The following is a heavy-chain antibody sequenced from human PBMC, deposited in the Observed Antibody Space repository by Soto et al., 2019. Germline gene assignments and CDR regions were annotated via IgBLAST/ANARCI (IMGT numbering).Heavy chain of an antibody. CDR1: GFTFSSYW. D-gene: IGHD6-19*01. J-gene: IGHJ4*02. CDR2: INSDGITT. Sequence: GGSLRLSCAASGFTFSSYWMHWVRQAPGKGLVWVSRINSDGITTNYADSVKGRFTISRDNAKNTLYLQMNSLSAEDTAVYYCASKPGYSSGWYNYWGQGTLVTVSS. CDR3: ASKPGYSSGWYNY. V-gene: IGHV3-74*01.